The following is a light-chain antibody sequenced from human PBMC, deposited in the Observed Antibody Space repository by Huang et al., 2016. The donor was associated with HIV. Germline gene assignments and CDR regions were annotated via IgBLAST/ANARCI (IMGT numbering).Light chain of an antibody. Sequence: EVVMTQSPATLSVSPGERATLSCRASQSVRSDLAWYQQKPGQAPRLLIYDASTRATGIPARFSGTGSGTEFTLTISSLQSEDFAVYYCQQYHSWPPRYTFGRGTKLEIK. J-gene: IGKJ2*01. V-gene: IGKV3-15*01. CDR3: QQYHSWPPRYT. CDR1: QSVRSD. CDR2: DAS.